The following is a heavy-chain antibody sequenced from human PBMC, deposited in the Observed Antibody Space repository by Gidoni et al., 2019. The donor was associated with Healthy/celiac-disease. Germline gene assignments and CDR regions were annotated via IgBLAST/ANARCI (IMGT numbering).Heavy chain of an antibody. V-gene: IGHV3-48*02. CDR1: GFTFSSYS. CDR2: ISSSSSTI. CDR3: ARDSSGWYPYYYYYYGMDV. D-gene: IGHD6-19*01. Sequence: EVQLVESGGGLVQPGGSLRLSCAASGFTFSSYSMNWVRQAPGKGLEWVSYISSSSSTIYYADSVKGRFTISRDNAKNSLYLQMNSLRDEDTAVYYCARDSSGWYPYYYYYYGMDVWGQGTTVTVSS. J-gene: IGHJ6*02.